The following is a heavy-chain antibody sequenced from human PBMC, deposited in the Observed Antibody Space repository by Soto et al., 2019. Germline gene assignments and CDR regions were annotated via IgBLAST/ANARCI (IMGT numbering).Heavy chain of an antibody. J-gene: IGHJ6*02. V-gene: IGHV4-59*01. CDR2: IYYSGST. D-gene: IGHD3-9*01. CDR3: ARGLFDWNRMEGYYYGMDV. CDR1: GGSISSYY. Sequence: PSETLSLTCTVSGGSISSYYWSWIRQPPGKGLEWIGYIYYSGSTNYNPSLKSRVTISVDTSKNQFSLKLSSVTAADTAVYYCARGLFDWNRMEGYYYGMDVWGQGTTVTVSS.